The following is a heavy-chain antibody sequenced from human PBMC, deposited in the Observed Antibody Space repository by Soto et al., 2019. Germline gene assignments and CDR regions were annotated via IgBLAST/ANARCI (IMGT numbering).Heavy chain of an antibody. CDR1: GFSLSTSGVG. CDR3: AHRLCDSSCYWDVGFFDQ. D-gene: IGHD2-15*01. Sequence: QITLKESGPTLVKPTQTLTLTCTFSGFSLSTSGVGVGWIRQPPGKALECLALIYWDNDKRYSPSLKSRLSVTKDTSKNQVVLTMTNMDPADTGTYCCAHRLCDSSCYWDVGFFDQWGQGTLVTVSS. J-gene: IGHJ4*02. CDR2: IYWDNDK. V-gene: IGHV2-5*02.